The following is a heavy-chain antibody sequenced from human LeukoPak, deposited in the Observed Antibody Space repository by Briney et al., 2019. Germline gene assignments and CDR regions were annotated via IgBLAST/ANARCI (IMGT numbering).Heavy chain of an antibody. Sequence: ASETLSLTCTVSGGSVSSGSYYWGWIRQPPGKGLEWIGYINYSGNTNYNPSLKSRVTISVDTSKNQFSLKLTSVTAADTAVYYCARGRLNGLGYWGQGTLVTVSS. V-gene: IGHV4-61*01. D-gene: IGHD3-16*01. CDR3: ARGRLNGLGY. CDR2: INYSGNT. J-gene: IGHJ4*02. CDR1: GGSVSSGSYY.